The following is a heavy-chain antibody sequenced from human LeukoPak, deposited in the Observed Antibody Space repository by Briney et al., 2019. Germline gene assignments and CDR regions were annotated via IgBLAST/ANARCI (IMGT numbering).Heavy chain of an antibody. V-gene: IGHV3-30*18. CDR2: ISYDGSNK. D-gene: IGHD7-27*01. J-gene: IGHJ4*02. CDR1: GFTFSSYG. Sequence: GGSLRLSCAASGFTFSSYGMHWVRQAPSKGLEWVAVISYDGSNKYYADSVKGRFTISRDNSKNTLYLQMNSLRAEDTAVYYCAKDFSNWAFDYWGQGTLVTVSS. CDR3: AKDFSNWAFDY.